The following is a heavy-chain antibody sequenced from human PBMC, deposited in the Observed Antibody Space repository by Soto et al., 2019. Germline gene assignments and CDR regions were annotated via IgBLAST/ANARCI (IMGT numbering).Heavy chain of an antibody. J-gene: IGHJ5*02. CDR3: ARIITMIVVPTTNWFDP. Sequence: QVTLKESGPVLVKPTETLTLTCTVSGFSLSNARMGVSWIRQPPGKALEWLAHIFSNDEKSYSTSLKSRLTISNDTSKIHVVLTMTNMDPVYTATYYYARIITMIVVPTTNWFDPWGQGNLVTVSS. D-gene: IGHD3-22*01. CDR2: IFSNDEK. V-gene: IGHV2-26*01. CDR1: GFSLSNARMG.